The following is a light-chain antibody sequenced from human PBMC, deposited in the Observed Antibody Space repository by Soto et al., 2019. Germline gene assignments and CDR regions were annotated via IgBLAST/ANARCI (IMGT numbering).Light chain of an antibody. V-gene: IGLV7-46*01. Sequence: QAVVTQEPSLTVSPGGTVTLTCGSSTGAVTSGHYPYWFQQKPGQAPRTLIYDTDNKHSWTPAWFSGSLLGGKGALTLSGAQPEDEAEYYCSLSYSGAVVFGGGTQLTVL. J-gene: IGLJ3*02. CDR3: SLSYSGAVV. CDR2: DTD. CDR1: TGAVTSGHY.